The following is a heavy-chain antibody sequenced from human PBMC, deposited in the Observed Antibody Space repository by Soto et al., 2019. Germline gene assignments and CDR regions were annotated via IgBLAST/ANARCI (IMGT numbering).Heavy chain of an antibody. CDR1: DYTFAAYW. D-gene: IGHD3-10*01. Sequence: GESLKISCKGFDYTFAAYWIGWVRQMPGKGLEWMGVINPRDSDVKYSPPFEGQVTISADKSINTLYLQMNSLRAEDTAVYYCARRVIGSSRAFDIWGQGTMVTVSS. V-gene: IGHV5-51*01. CDR3: ARRVIGSSRAFDI. CDR2: INPRDSDV. J-gene: IGHJ3*02.